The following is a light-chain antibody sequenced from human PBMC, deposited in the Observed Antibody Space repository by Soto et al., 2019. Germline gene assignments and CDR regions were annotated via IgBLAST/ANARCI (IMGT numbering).Light chain of an antibody. Sequence: DIQLPQSHAFLSASVVDRFTFTCLPIQPISSYLAWYQQKPGKAPKLLIYAASTLQSGVPSRFSGSRSGTEFTLTISSLQPEDFATYYCQQLNIYPPITFGQGTRLEIK. V-gene: IGKV1-9*01. CDR2: AAS. CDR3: QQLNIYPPIT. CDR1: QPISSY. J-gene: IGKJ5*01.